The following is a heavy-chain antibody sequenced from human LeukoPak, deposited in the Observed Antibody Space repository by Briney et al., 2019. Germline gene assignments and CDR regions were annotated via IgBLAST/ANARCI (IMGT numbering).Heavy chain of an antibody. CDR2: IKQDGSEK. D-gene: IGHD6-13*01. CDR1: GFTFSNYW. J-gene: IGHJ6*02. CDR3: ARARQQLYYYYGMDV. V-gene: IGHV3-7*04. Sequence: GGSLRLSCAASGFTFSNYWMSWVRQAPGKGLEWVANIKQDGSEKYYVDSVKGRFTISRDNAKNSLYLQMNSLRAEDTAVYYCARARQQLYYYYGMDVWGQGTTVTVSS.